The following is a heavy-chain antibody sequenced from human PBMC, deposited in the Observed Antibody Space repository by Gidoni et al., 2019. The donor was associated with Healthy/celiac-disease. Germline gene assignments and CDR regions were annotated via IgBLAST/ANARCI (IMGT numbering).Heavy chain of an antibody. V-gene: IGHV3-49*03. D-gene: IGHD3-9*01. CDR3: TRDRSISFEEAGAFDI. CDR2: IRSKAYGGTT. CDR1: GFTFGDYA. J-gene: IGHJ3*02. Sequence: EVQLVESGGGLVQPGRSLRLSCTASGFTFGDYAMSWFRQAPGKGLEWVGFIRSKAYGGTTEYAASVKGRFTISRDDSKSIAYLQMNSLKTEDTAVYYCTRDRSISFEEAGAFDIWGQGTMVTVSS.